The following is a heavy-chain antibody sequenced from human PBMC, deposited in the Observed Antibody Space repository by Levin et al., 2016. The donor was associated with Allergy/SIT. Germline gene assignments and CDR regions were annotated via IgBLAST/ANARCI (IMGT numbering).Heavy chain of an antibody. V-gene: IGHV4-59*01. CDR2: IYYSGST. J-gene: IGHJ4*02. D-gene: IGHD4-23*01. CDR3: AREGPDYGGNSKVGGHFDY. Sequence: SETLSLTCTVSGGSISSYYWSWIRQPPGKGLEWIGYIYYSGSTNYNPSLKSRVTISVDTSKNQFSLKLSSVTAADTAVYYCAREGPDYGGNSKVGGHFDYWGQGTLVTVSS. CDR1: GGSISSYY.